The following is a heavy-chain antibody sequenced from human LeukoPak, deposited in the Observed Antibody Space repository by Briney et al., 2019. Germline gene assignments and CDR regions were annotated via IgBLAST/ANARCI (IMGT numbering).Heavy chain of an antibody. CDR1: GFTFSSYA. CDR3: AKKSAYYGGNCYYYGMDV. V-gene: IGHV3-23*01. J-gene: IGHJ6*02. CDR2: ISGSGGST. Sequence: GGSLRLSCAASGFTFSSYAMSWVRQAPGKGLEWVSAISGSGGSTYYADSVKGRFTISRDNSKNTLYLQMNSLRAEDTAVYYCAKKSAYYGGNCYYYGMDVWGQGTTVTVSS. D-gene: IGHD4-23*01.